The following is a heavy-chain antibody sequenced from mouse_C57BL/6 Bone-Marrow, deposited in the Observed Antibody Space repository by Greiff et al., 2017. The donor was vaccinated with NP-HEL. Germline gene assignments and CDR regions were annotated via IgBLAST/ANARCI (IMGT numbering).Heavy chain of an antibody. CDR1: GYTFASYW. J-gene: IGHJ3*01. V-gene: IGHV1-59*01. CDR3: AIVSIMVNWFAY. D-gene: IGHD2-3*01. Sequence: FQLQRSGAELVRPGTSVKLSCKASGYTFASYWWTWVKKRPGRGLGWIGVIDPSDRFPTSNEKFKGKATLTADTSSSTAYMQLSSLTSEDSAVYYCAIVSIMVNWFAYWGQGTPVTVSA. CDR2: IDPSDRFP.